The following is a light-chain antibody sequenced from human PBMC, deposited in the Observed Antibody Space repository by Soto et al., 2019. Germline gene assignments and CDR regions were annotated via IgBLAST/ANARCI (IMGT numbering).Light chain of an antibody. CDR2: GAS. V-gene: IGKV1-39*01. CDR3: QQCYSRPYT. Sequence: DIQMTQSPSSLSASVGYRVTITCRASQSISKYLNWYQQKPGKAPKLLIYGASSLESGVPSRSRGSGYRTDITRSINKLQHEDFAPYYCQQCYSRPYTCGEGTKLEIK. CDR1: QSISKY. J-gene: IGKJ2*01.